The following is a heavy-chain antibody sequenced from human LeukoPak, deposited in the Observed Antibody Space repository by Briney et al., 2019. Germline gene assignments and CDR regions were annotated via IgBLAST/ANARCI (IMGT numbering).Heavy chain of an antibody. CDR2: MCIRYDT. Sequence: GEPLTLPCAASGFTFWDYDVHWVRHVPGRGLEWVSAMCIRYDTHYPYSVKGRFTISRENAKYSLQLQMNIIRDGDAAKYYCIRGGIRVCGIDAFVIWGQGTMVTVSS. V-gene: IGHV3-13*01. J-gene: IGHJ3*02. CDR3: IRGGIRVCGIDAFVI. D-gene: IGHD2-21*01. CDR1: GFTFWDYD.